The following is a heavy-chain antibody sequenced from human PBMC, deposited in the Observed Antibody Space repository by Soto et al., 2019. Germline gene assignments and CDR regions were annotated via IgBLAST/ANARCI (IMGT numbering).Heavy chain of an antibody. CDR2: ISGSTATI. J-gene: IGHJ3*01. CDR1: GFSFSSYA. CDR3: AKGRKGYHDHNGSPWTFDV. Sequence: EVQLLESGGGLVQPGGSLRLSCTASGFSFSSYAMSWVRQAPGKGLEWVSVISGSTATIHYADSVKGRFTISRDNSKNTMYLQMNSLRAEDTAVYYCAKGRKGYHDHNGSPWTFDVCGQGTMGTVSP. D-gene: IGHD3-22*01. V-gene: IGHV3-23*01.